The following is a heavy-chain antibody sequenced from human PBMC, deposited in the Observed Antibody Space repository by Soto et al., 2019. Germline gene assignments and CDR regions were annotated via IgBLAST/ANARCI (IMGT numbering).Heavy chain of an antibody. CDR3: VRTHFDSWSFDFYGMDV. V-gene: IGHV3-53*01. D-gene: IGHD3-3*01. J-gene: IGHJ6*02. CDR2: SYSGGTT. CDR1: GFTVSRNY. Sequence: PGGSLRLSCAASGFTVSRNYVSWVRQAPGKGLAWVSLSYSGGTTDYADSVKGRFTISRDNSKNTLYLQMNSLRAEDTAVYYCVRTHFDSWSFDFYGMDVWGQGTTVTVSS.